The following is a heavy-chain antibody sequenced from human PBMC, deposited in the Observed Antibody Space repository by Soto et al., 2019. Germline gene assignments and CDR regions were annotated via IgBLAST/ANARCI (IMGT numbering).Heavy chain of an antibody. Sequence: PXGRLTLSCAASGLSFSSYAMSWVRQAPGKGLEWVSAISGSGGSTYYADSVKGRFTISRDNSKNTLYLQMNSLRAEDTAVYYCANLWGYYYTLNIAQRYGMDVWGQGTTVTVSS. D-gene: IGHD3-3*01. V-gene: IGHV3-23*01. CDR2: ISGSGGST. CDR3: ANLWGYYYTLNIAQRYGMDV. CDR1: GLSFSSYA. J-gene: IGHJ6*02.